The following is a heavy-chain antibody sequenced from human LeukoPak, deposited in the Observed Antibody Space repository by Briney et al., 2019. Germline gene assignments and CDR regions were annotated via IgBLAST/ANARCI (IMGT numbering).Heavy chain of an antibody. Sequence: GGSLRLSCAASGFTFSSYWMSWVRQAPGKGLEWVANIKQDGSEKYCVDPVKGQFTISRDNAKNSLYLQMNSLRAEDAAVYYCARTPSMWPDAFDIWGQGTMVTVSS. J-gene: IGHJ3*02. CDR3: ARTPSMWPDAFDI. CDR1: GFTFSSYW. V-gene: IGHV3-7*03. D-gene: IGHD2/OR15-2a*01. CDR2: IKQDGSEK.